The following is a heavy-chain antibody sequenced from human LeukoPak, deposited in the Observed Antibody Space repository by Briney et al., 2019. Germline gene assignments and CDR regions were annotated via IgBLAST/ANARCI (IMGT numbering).Heavy chain of an antibody. D-gene: IGHD1-26*01. CDR3: ARQVGATTLIDH. V-gene: IGHV4-39*01. Sequence: SETLSLTCTVSGGSISSYYWGWIRQPPGKGLEWIGSIYVIGTNYYNPSLQSRVTLSVDTSKNQVSLKLTSVTAADTALYYCARQVGATTLIDHWGQGTLVTVSS. CDR1: GGSISSYY. CDR2: IYVIGTN. J-gene: IGHJ4*02.